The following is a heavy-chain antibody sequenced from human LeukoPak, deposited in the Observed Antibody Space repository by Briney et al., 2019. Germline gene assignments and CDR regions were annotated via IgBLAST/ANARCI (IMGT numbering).Heavy chain of an antibody. V-gene: IGHV6-1*01. CDR3: ARDKYYYDSSGYYEDAFDI. Sequence: SQTLSLTCAISGDSVSSNSAAWNWLRQSPSRGLEWLGRTYYRSKWYNDYAVSVKSRITINPDTSKNQFSLQLNSVTPEDTAVYYCARDKYYYDSSGYYEDAFDIWGQGTMVTVSS. CDR1: GDSVSSNSAA. CDR2: TYYRSKWYN. D-gene: IGHD3-22*01. J-gene: IGHJ3*02.